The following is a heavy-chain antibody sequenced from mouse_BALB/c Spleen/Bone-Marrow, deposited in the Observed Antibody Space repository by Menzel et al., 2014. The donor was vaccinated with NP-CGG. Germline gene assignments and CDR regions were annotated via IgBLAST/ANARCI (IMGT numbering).Heavy chain of an antibody. Sequence: EVKLEESGGGLVQPGGSLKLSCAASGFDFSGYWMTWVRQAPGKGLEWIGGINPDSSTINYTPSLKDKFIITRDNAKNALYLQMSKVRSNDTALYYCARPGYYGYQDVWGAGTTVPVSS. D-gene: IGHD1-2*01. CDR1: GFDFSGYW. CDR2: INPDSSTI. CDR3: ARPGYYGYQDV. V-gene: IGHV4-1*02. J-gene: IGHJ1*01.